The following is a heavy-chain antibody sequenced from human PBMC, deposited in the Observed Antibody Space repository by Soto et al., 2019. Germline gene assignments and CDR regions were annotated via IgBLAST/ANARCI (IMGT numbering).Heavy chain of an antibody. Sequence: PGGSLRLSCAASGFTFSSYGMHWVRQAPGKGLEWVAVISYDGSNKYYADSVKGRFTISRDNSKNTLYLQMNSLRAEDTAVYYCAKDPDGCSSTSCYYWFDPWGQGTLVTVSS. J-gene: IGHJ5*02. V-gene: IGHV3-30*18. CDR3: AKDPDGCSSTSCYYWFDP. CDR2: ISYDGSNK. D-gene: IGHD2-2*01. CDR1: GFTFSSYG.